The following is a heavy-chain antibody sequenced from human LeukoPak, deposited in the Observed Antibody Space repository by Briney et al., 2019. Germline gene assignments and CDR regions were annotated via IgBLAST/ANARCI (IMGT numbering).Heavy chain of an antibody. J-gene: IGHJ6*02. Sequence: GGSLRLSCAASGFTFDDYAMHWVRQAPGKGLEWVSGISWNSGSIGYADSVKGRFTISRDNAKNSLYLQMNSLRAEDTALYYCAKTLVPAAMDYYGMDVWGQGTTVTVSS. CDR2: ISWNSGSI. V-gene: IGHV3-9*01. CDR1: GFTFDDYA. D-gene: IGHD2-2*01. CDR3: AKTLVPAAMDYYGMDV.